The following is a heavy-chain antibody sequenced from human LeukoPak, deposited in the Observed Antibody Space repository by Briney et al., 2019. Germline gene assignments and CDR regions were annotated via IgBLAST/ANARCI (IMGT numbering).Heavy chain of an antibody. V-gene: IGHV3-33*01. CDR2: IWYDGSKE. CDR3: ARVDTGLYS. Sequence: PGRSLRLSGAAVGFNFSSYVMHWVRQAPGKGLEWVAVIWYDGSKEYYADSVEGRFTISRDNSKNTLYLQMSSLRAEDTAVYCCARVDTGLYSWGQGTLVTVSS. CDR1: GFNFSSYV. J-gene: IGHJ4*02. D-gene: IGHD3-10*01.